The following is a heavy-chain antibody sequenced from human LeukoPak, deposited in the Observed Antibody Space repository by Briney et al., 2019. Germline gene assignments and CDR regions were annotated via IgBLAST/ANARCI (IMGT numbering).Heavy chain of an antibody. CDR1: GGSISSYY. CDR2: IYYRGST. CDR3: ARQLWNYFDY. V-gene: IGHV4-59*08. D-gene: IGHD5-18*01. J-gene: IGHJ4*02. Sequence: ASETLSLTCTVSGGSISSYYWSWIRQPPGKGLEWIGYIYYRGSTNYNPSLKSRVTISVDTSKNQFSLKLSSVTAADTAVYYCARQLWNYFDYWGQGTLVTVSS.